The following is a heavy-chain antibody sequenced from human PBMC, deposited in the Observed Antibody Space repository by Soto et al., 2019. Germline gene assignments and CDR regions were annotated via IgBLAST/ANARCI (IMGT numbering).Heavy chain of an antibody. J-gene: IGHJ6*02. CDR3: ACYRGGYYYYGMDV. CDR1: RFTFSSYA. V-gene: IGHV3-23*01. D-gene: IGHD2-2*01. CDR2: ISGSGGIT. Sequence: EAQLLESGGGLVQPGGSLRLSCAASRFTFSSYAMSWVRQGPGKGLEWVSAISGSGGITYYADSVKGRFTISRDNSKNTLYLQMNSLRAEDTAVYYCACYRGGYYYYGMDVWGQGTTVTVSS.